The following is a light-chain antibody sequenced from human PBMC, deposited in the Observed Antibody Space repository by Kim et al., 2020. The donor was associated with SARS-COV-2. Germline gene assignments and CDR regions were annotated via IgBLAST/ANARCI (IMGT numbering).Light chain of an antibody. J-gene: IGKJ1*01. CDR1: QSVYSNY. CDR2: DAS. CDR3: HQYGSSPET. V-gene: IGKV3-20*01. Sequence: EIVLTQSPGTLSLSPGERATLSCRASQSVYSNYLAWYQQKPGQAPRLFIYDASSRATGIPDRFSGTGSGTDFTLTISRLEPEDFAVYYCHQYGSSPETFGQGTKVDIK.